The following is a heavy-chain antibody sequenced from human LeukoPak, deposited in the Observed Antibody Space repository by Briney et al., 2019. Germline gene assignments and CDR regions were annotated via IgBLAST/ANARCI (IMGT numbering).Heavy chain of an antibody. J-gene: IGHJ4*02. CDR2: MNLDGSEK. D-gene: IGHD6-6*01. V-gene: IGHV3-7*05. Sequence: GESLKISCAASGFTFSSYWMNWVRQAPGKGLEWVANMNLDGSEKYYVDSVRGRFTISRDNAKNSLYLQMNSLRAEDTAVYFCARGTRASSSLSDYWGQGSLVTVSS. CDR1: GFTFSSYW. CDR3: ARGTRASSSLSDY.